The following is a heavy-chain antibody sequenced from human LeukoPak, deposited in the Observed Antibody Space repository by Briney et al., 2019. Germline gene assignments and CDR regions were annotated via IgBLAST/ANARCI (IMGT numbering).Heavy chain of an antibody. J-gene: IGHJ4*02. CDR3: ARGNSHEY. CDR1: GFTFSSYS. Sequence: PGGSLRLSCAASGFTFSSYSMNWVRQAPGKGLEWVSYISYSISTTYYADSVKGRFTISRDNAKKSLYLQMNSLRAADTAVYYCARGNSHEYWGQGTLVTVSS. D-gene: IGHD4-11*01. CDR2: ISYSISTT. V-gene: IGHV3-48*01.